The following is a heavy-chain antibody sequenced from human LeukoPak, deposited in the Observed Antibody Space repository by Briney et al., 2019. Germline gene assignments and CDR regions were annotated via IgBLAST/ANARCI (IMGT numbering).Heavy chain of an antibody. CDR1: GGSMSRYY. D-gene: IGHD3-22*01. CDR3: ARDRYYYDSSGYYYIDY. CDR2: INHSGST. V-gene: IGHV4-34*01. J-gene: IGHJ4*02. Sequence: SEALSLTCTVSGGSMSRYYWSWIRQPPGKGLEWIGEINHSGSTNYNPSLKSRVTMSGDTSKNQFSLKLSSVTAADTAVYYCARDRYYYDSSGYYYIDYWGQGTLVTVSS.